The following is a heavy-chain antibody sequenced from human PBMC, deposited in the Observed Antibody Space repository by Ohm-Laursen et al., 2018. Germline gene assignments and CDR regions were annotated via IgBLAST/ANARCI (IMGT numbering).Heavy chain of an antibody. Sequence: TLSLTCAVSGGSIRSSPYYWGRIRQPPGKGLEWIGSIYYSGSTYYNPSLKSRVTISVDTSKNQFSLKLSSVTAADTAVYYCARGFSGWWGRIDYWGQGILVTVSS. CDR3: ARGFSGWWGRIDY. V-gene: IGHV4-39*01. J-gene: IGHJ4*02. D-gene: IGHD6-19*01. CDR1: GGSIRSSPYY. CDR2: IYYSGST.